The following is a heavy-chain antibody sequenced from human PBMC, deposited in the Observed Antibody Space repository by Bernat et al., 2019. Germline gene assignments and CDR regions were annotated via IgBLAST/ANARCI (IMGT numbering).Heavy chain of an antibody. CDR2: ISSSSSYI. D-gene: IGHD3-16*02. J-gene: IGHJ4*02. CDR3: AKDTYICVGRSYLYY. V-gene: IGHV3-21*01. Sequence: EVQLLESGGGLVKPGGSLRLSCAASGFTFSSYTMNWVRQAPGKGLEWVSSISSSSSYIYYADSVKGRFTISRDNAKNTLYLQMNSLRAEDTAVYYCAKDTYICVGRSYLYYWGQGTLVTVSS. CDR1: GFTFSSYT.